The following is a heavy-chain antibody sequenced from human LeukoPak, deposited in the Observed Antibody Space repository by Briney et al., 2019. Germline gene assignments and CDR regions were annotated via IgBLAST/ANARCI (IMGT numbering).Heavy chain of an antibody. CDR1: GASIRDYY. Sequence: PSETLSLTCSVSGASIRDYYWNWIRQPAGKGLEWIGRVYTSGSTNYNPSLRGRATMSVDTSKNQISLKVTSGTAADTAVYYCVKDYYYYDSNGYYVNDGFDIWGQGTMVIVSP. V-gene: IGHV4-4*07. CDR3: VKDYYYYDSNGYYVNDGFDI. D-gene: IGHD3-22*01. J-gene: IGHJ3*02. CDR2: VYTSGST.